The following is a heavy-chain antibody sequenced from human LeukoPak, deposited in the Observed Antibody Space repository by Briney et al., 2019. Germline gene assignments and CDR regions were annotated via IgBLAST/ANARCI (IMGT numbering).Heavy chain of an antibody. CDR1: GFTFSSYS. CDR2: ISSSSSYI. D-gene: IGHD3-22*01. Sequence: GGSLRLSCAASGFTFSSYSMNWVRQAPGKGLEWVSSISSSSSYIYYADSVKGRFTISRDNAKNSLYLQMNSLRAEDTAVYYCARTCYDSSGYFYSLGAFDIWGQGTMVTVSS. CDR3: ARTCYDSSGYFYSLGAFDI. J-gene: IGHJ3*02. V-gene: IGHV3-21*01.